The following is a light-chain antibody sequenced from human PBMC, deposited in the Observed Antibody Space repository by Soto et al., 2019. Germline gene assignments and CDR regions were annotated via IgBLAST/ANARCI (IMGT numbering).Light chain of an antibody. Sequence: ETVMTQSPATLSVSPGESATLSCRASQSVSNNLAWYQQKPCQAPRLVIYGASTRASGIAARFSSSGSGTEFPLTISSLQSEDFAVYDYKQYKNWPPEVYTFGQGTKLEIK. CDR3: KQYKNWPPEVYT. J-gene: IGKJ2*01. CDR2: GAS. CDR1: QSVSNN. V-gene: IGKV3-15*01.